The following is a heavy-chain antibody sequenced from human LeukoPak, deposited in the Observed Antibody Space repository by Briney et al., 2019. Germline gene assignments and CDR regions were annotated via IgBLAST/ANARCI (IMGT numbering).Heavy chain of an antibody. D-gene: IGHD4-23*01. CDR1: GFPLYRYE. CDR2: IITCGSTI. J-gene: IGHJ6*02. Sequence: PGGALRLLCEASGFPLYRYEVNWVRQAAGKGLEGVSYIITCGSTIKYTDSLKGRFTISRDNAKNPLYLQMNSLRAEDTALYYCSRYGGHPTASQNFYYNFGLDVWGQGTTVTVS. V-gene: IGHV3-48*03. CDR3: SRYGGHPTASQNFYYNFGLDV.